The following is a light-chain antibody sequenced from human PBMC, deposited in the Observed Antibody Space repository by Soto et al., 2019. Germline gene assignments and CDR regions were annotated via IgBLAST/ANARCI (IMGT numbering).Light chain of an antibody. Sequence: QSALTQPASVSGSPGQSVTISCTGTGSDVGGYNFVSWYQQHPGKAPKLMIFEVSNRPSGVSNRFSGSKSGNTASLTISALQAEDEADYYCSSYTSSSTAFFGGGTKLTVL. CDR1: GSDVGGYNF. CDR2: EVS. CDR3: SSYTSSSTAF. J-gene: IGLJ2*01. V-gene: IGLV2-14*03.